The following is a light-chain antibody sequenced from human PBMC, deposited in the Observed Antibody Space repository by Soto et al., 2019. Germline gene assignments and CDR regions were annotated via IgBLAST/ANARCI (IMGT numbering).Light chain of an antibody. J-gene: IGLJ2*01. CDR3: SSYAGSNRV. Sequence: QSALTQPPSASGSSGQSVTISCTGTSSDVGGYNYVSWYQQHPGKAPKLMIYEVSNRPSGVPDRFSGSKSGNTASLTVSGLQAEDEADYYCSSYAGSNRVFGGGTKLTVL. CDR2: EVS. V-gene: IGLV2-8*01. CDR1: SSDVGGYNY.